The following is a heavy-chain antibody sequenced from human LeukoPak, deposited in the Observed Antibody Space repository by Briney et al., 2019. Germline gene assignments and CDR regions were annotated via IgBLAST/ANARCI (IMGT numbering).Heavy chain of an antibody. J-gene: IGHJ6*02. CDR1: GFTFGDYA. CDR2: IRSKAYGGTT. D-gene: IGHD3-16*02. Sequence: GGSLRLSCTASGFTFGDYAMSWVRQAPGKGLEWVGFIRSKAYGGTTEYAASVKGRFTISRDNAKNPLYLQMNSLRAEDTAVYYCARVLQPTASHLGELSLSLFHYYYSYAMDVWGQGTTVTVSS. CDR3: ARVLQPTASHLGELSLSLFHYYYSYAMDV. V-gene: IGHV3-49*04.